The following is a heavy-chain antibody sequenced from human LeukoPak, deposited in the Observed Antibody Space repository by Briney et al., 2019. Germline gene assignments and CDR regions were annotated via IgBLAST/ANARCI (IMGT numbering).Heavy chain of an antibody. V-gene: IGHV4-39*01. Sequence: SETLSFTCTVSGGSISSYYWGWIRQPPGKGLEWIGSIYYSGSTYYNPSLKSRVTISVDTSKNQFSLKLSSVTAADTAVYYCARRPRSDFWSGYYTDYWGQGTLVTVSS. CDR3: ARRPRSDFWSGYYTDY. CDR1: GGSISSYY. CDR2: IYYSGST. D-gene: IGHD3-3*01. J-gene: IGHJ4*02.